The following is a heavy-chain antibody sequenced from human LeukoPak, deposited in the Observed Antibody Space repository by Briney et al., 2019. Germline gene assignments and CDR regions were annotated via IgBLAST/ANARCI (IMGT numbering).Heavy chain of an antibody. Sequence: PSETLSLTCAVYGGSFSGYYCSWIRQPPGKGLEWIGEINHSGSTNYNPSLKSRVTISVDTSKNQLSLKLSSVTAADTAVYYCARAWSGHPIYYYYMDVWGKGTTVTVSS. CDR3: ARAWSGHPIYYYYMDV. CDR1: GGSFSGYY. CDR2: INHSGST. V-gene: IGHV4-34*01. J-gene: IGHJ6*03. D-gene: IGHD3-3*01.